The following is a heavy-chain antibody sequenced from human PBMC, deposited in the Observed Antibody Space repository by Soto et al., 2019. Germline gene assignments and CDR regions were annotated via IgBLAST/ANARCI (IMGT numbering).Heavy chain of an antibody. CDR2: MYHSGST. CDR3: ARELSVNTPERGSLGYYGMDV. CDR1: GDCSSSGYY. V-gene: IGHV4-38-2*02. J-gene: IGHJ6*02. D-gene: IGHD1-1*01. Sequence: SGTLARTCAVSGDCSSSGYYWGWGRQPPGKGLVWIGSMYHSGSTYYNPSLKSRVTISVDTYKNQFSLKLSSVTAADTAVYYCARELSVNTPERGSLGYYGMDVWGQGTTVT.